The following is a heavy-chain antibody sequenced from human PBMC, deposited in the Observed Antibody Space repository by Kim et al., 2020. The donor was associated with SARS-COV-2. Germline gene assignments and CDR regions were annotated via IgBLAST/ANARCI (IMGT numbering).Heavy chain of an antibody. V-gene: IGHV3-23*01. J-gene: IGHJ6*02. CDR2: ISGSGGST. CDR3: AKDGSPIFDGLFYYYYYGMDV. Sequence: GGSLRLSCAASGFTFSSYAMSWVRQAPGKGLEWVSAISGSGGSTYYADSVKGRFTISRDNSKNTLYLQMNSLRAEDTAVYYCAKDGSPIFDGLFYYYYYGMDVWGQGTTVTVSS. D-gene: IGHD3-3*01. CDR1: GFTFSSYA.